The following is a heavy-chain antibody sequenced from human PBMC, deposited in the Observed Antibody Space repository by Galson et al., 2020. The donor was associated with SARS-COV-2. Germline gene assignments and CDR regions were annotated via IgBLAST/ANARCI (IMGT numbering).Heavy chain of an antibody. V-gene: IGHV1-2*02. CDR2: LNPNSGGT. Sequence: ASVTVSCKASGYTFTGYYMHWVRQAPGQGLEWMGWLNPNSGGTNYAQKFQGRVTMTRDTSISTAYMELSRLRSEVTAVYYCAREGLQPWAQHLDDWGQGTLVTVSS. CDR1: GYTFTGYY. CDR3: AREGLQPWAQHLDD. D-gene: IGHD1-1*01. J-gene: IGHJ4*02.